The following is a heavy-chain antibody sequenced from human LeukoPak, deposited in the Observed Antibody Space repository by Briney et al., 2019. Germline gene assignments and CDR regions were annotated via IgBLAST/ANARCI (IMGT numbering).Heavy chain of an antibody. V-gene: IGHV1-18*01. CDR3: ARGGGSALLFRY. CDR2: ISAYNGNT. J-gene: IGHJ4*02. D-gene: IGHD4-23*01. Sequence: ASVKVSCKASRYTFISYGLSGVRPAPGQGLEWMGWISAYNGNTHYAQKPQGTVTLTTDTSTRTAYMELRTLKSSNPAVYYRARGGGSALLFRYWGQGTLVTVSS. CDR1: RYTFISYG.